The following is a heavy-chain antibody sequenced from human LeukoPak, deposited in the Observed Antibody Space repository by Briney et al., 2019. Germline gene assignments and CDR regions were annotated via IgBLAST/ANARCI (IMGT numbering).Heavy chain of an antibody. D-gene: IGHD3-22*01. V-gene: IGHV4-39*07. CDR1: GGSISSSNYY. J-gene: IGHJ3*02. CDR2: IFISGST. CDR3: ARGKRRDSGGYYYDDAFDI. Sequence: PSETLSLTCTVSGGSISSSNYYWGWIRQPPGRGLNWLGGIFISGSTFYNPSLKSRVTISADTSKNQFSLILSSVTAADTAVYYCARGKRRDSGGYYYDDAFDIWGQGTMVTVSS.